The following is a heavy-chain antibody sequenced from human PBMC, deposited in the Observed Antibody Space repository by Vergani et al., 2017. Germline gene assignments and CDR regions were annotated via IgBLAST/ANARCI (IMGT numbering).Heavy chain of an antibody. CDR1: GGSFTSYH. Sequence: QVQLQQWGGGLLKPSETLSLTCVVNGGSFTSYHWTWIRQSPGEGLEWVGDSDHTGRPDYNPSLKSRLTMSVDKSRNQFSLTLNSVTATDTAIYFCARVNTETNGHLYYYYYMDVGGQGAALAVS. J-gene: IGHJ6*03. V-gene: IGHV4-34*01. CDR2: SDHTGRP. CDR3: ARVNTETNGHLYYYYYMDV. D-gene: IGHD4-11*01.